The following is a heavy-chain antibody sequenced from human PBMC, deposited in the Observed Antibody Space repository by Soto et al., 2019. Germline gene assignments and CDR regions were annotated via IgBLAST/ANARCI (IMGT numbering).Heavy chain of an antibody. CDR2: INHSGST. V-gene: IGHV4-34*01. J-gene: IGHJ6*02. Sequence: ASETLSLTCAVYGGSFSGYYWSWIRQPPGKGLEWIGEINHSGSTNYNPSLKSRVTISVDTSKNQFSLKLTSVTVADTAVYYCARAAPEADYYYGMDVWDQGTTVTVSS. CDR1: GGSFSGYY. D-gene: IGHD6-19*01. CDR3: ARAAPEADYYYGMDV.